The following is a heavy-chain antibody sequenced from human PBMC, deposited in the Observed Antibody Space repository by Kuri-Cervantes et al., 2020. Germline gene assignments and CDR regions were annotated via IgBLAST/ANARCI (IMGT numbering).Heavy chain of an antibody. CDR3: ARGPTGGYSFDY. CDR1: GLTFSSYA. J-gene: IGHJ4*02. Sequence: ESLKISCAASGLTFSSYAMSWVRQAPGKGLEWIGEINHSGSTNYNPSLKSRVTISVDTSKNQFSLKLSSVTAADTAVYYCARGPTGGYSFDYWGQGTLVTVSS. CDR2: INHSGST. V-gene: IGHV4-34*01. D-gene: IGHD2-2*03.